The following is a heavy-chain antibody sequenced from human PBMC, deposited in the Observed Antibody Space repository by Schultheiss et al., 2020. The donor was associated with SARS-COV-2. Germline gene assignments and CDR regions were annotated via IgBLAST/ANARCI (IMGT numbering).Heavy chain of an antibody. J-gene: IGHJ3*02. CDR1: GFTFSSYA. CDR2: ISGSGGST. Sequence: GGSLRLSCAASGFTFSSYAMSWVRQAPGKGLEWVSAISGSGGSTYYADFVKGRFTISRDNSKNTLYLQMNSLRAEDTAVYYCARTYYDFWSGYFFDIWGQGTMVTVSS. V-gene: IGHV3-23*01. D-gene: IGHD3-3*01. CDR3: ARTYYDFWSGYFFDI.